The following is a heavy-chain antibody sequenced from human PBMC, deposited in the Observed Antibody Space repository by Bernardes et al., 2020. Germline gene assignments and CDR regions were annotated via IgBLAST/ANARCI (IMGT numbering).Heavy chain of an antibody. CDR3: AKDRGGCSGGKCYGAFDM. D-gene: IGHD2-15*01. CDR2: ISYDGSNK. CDR1: EFTFSSYG. Sequence: GGSLRLSCAASEFTFSSYGIHWVRQAPGKGLEWVAVISYDGSNKYYADSVKGRFTISRDNSKNTLYLQMNSLRTEDTAVYYCAKDRGGCSGGKCYGAFDMWGQGKMVTVSS. V-gene: IGHV3-30*18. J-gene: IGHJ3*02.